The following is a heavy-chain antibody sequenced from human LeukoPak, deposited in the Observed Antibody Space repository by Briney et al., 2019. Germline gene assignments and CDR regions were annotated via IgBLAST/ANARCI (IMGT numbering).Heavy chain of an antibody. CDR1: AYSFTNYW. D-gene: IGHD3-22*01. CDR3: ARHSSVLNSFDP. V-gene: IGHV5-10-1*01. Sequence: GESLRISCKGSAYSFTNYWISWVRQMPGKALEWMGRIDPGDSQTNYSPFFQGHVTISADKSISTAYLQWSSLKASDTAMYYCARHSSVLNSFDPWGQGTLVTVSS. CDR2: IDPGDSQT. J-gene: IGHJ5*02.